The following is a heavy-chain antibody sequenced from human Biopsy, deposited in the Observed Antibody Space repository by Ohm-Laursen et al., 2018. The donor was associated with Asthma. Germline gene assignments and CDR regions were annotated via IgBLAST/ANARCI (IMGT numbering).Heavy chain of an antibody. CDR3: GRDYPLVD. CDR2: INQYGSEE. J-gene: IGHJ4*02. Sequence: SLRLSCAASAFTFSTYWMTWVRQAPGKGLQWVATINQYGSEESYVDSVKGRFTISRDNSKNTLDLQMNSLRAEDTAVYYCGRDYPLVDWGQGTQVTVSS. CDR1: AFTFSTYW. D-gene: IGHD2-15*01. V-gene: IGHV3-7*05.